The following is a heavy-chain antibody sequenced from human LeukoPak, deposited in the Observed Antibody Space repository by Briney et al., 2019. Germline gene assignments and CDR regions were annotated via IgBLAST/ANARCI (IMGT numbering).Heavy chain of an antibody. J-gene: IGHJ3*02. V-gene: IGHV1-69*05. Sequence: SVKVSCKASGGTFSSYAISWVRQAPGQGLEWMGGIIPIFGTVNYAQKFQGRVTITTDESTSTAYMELSSLRSEDTAVYYCARELADTAMVPLGAFDIWGQGTMVTVSS. D-gene: IGHD5-18*01. CDR3: ARELADTAMVPLGAFDI. CDR1: GGTFSSYA. CDR2: IIPIFGTV.